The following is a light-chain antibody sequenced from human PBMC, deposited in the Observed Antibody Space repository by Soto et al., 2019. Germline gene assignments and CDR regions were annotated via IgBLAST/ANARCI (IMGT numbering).Light chain of an antibody. CDR1: QSLRSS. CDR2: GAS. CDR3: QRYGSSGT. J-gene: IGKJ1*01. Sequence: MTQSPYTLSVSLVGGATLSFRASQSLRSSLAWYQQKPGQARSLLIYGASNRATGIPDRFSGSGSGKDFTLTISRLEPEDFAVYYCQRYGSSGTFGQGTKVDI. V-gene: IGKV3-20*01.